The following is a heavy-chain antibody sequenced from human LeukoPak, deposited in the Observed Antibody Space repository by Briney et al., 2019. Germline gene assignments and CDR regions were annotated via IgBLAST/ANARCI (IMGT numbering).Heavy chain of an antibody. Sequence: SGGSLRLSCAASGFTFSGSAMHWVRQASGKGLEWVGRIRSKANSYATAYAALVKGRFTIYRDDSKNTAYLQMNSLKTEDTAVYYCTRRHDIVVVPAAYDYWGQGTLVTVSS. V-gene: IGHV3-73*01. CDR3: TRRHDIVVVPAAYDY. CDR2: IRSKANSYAT. J-gene: IGHJ4*02. CDR1: GFTFSGSA. D-gene: IGHD2-2*01.